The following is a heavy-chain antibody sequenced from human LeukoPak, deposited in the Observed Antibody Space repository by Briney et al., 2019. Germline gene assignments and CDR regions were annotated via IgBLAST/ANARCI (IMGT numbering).Heavy chain of an antibody. Sequence: ASVKVSCKAFGYTFTGYYMHWVRQAPGQGLEWMGWINPNSGGTNYAQKFQGRVIMTRDTSISTAYMELSRLRSDDTALYYCATCSSTSCYSHRGTFDIWGQGTLVTVSS. CDR2: INPNSGGT. D-gene: IGHD2-2*01. CDR1: GYTFTGYY. CDR3: ATCSSTSCYSHRGTFDI. V-gene: IGHV1-2*02. J-gene: IGHJ3*02.